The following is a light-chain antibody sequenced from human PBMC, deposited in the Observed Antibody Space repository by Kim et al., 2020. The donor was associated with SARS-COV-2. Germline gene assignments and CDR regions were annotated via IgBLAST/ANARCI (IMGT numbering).Light chain of an antibody. V-gene: IGLV2-14*04. CDR1: RSDVGGYNY. J-gene: IGLJ3*02. CDR2: AVS. CDR3: TSYTSSITWV. Sequence: GQAITMSCTATRSDVGGYNYVSWYQQHPGKAPKLMLYAVSKRPSGVSNRFSGSKSGNTASLTISGLQAEDEADYYCTSYTSSITWVFGGGTQLTVL.